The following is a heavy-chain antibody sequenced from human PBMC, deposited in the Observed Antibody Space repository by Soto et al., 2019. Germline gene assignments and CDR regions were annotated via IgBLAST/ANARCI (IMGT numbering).Heavy chain of an antibody. CDR2: IYPGDSDT. CDR3: ARSTDFYYDGSGYPDF. V-gene: IGHV5-51*01. D-gene: IGHD3-22*01. J-gene: IGHJ4*02. Sequence: GASLKISCQGSGYSFTSYWIGWVRQMPGKGLEWMGIIYPGDSDTRYSPSFQGQVTISADKSISTAYLQWSSLKASDTAMYYCARSTDFYYDGSGYPDFWGQGTLVTVSS. CDR1: GYSFTSYW.